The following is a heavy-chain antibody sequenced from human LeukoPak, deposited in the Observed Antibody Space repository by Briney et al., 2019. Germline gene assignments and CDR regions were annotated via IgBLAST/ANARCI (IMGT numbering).Heavy chain of an antibody. V-gene: IGHV3-23*01. CDR3: AKDQNTMIVVLRSPLNWFDP. J-gene: IGHJ5*02. CDR2: IRGRGDST. Sequence: VGPLRLSCAASGFNFRSYAIRWVREAPGKGVQWFSTIRGRGDSTFYADSVKGRFTISRDNSKNTLYLQMNSLRAEDTAVYYCAKDQNTMIVVLRSPLNWFDPWGQGTLVTVSS. CDR1: GFNFRSYA. D-gene: IGHD3-22*01.